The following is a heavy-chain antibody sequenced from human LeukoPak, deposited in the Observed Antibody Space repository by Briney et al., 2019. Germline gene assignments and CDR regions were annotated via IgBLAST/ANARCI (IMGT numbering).Heavy chain of an antibody. V-gene: IGHV3-23*01. CDR3: ANQAKWPAFGY. Sequence: GGSLRLSCAASGFTFSDDTMGWVRQAPGKGLEWVSAISGAGGSTYYADSVKGRFTISRDNSKNTVYLQMNSLSAEDTALYYCANQAKWPAFGYWGQGTLVTVSS. J-gene: IGHJ4*02. D-gene: IGHD5-12*01. CDR2: ISGAGGST. CDR1: GFTFSDDT.